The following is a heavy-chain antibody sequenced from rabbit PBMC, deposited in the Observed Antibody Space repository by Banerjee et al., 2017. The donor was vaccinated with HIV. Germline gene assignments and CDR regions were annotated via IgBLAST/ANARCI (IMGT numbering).Heavy chain of an antibody. Sequence: QEQLEESGGDLVKPEGSLTLTCTASGFSFSSSYWICWVRQAPGKGPEWIACIYATTSDGIYYASWVNGRFTISKTSSTTVTLQMTSLTDADTATYFCARGLIAGSSDYYLYYFNLWGPGTLVTVS. J-gene: IGHJ4*01. V-gene: IGHV1S45*01. CDR2: IYATTSDGI. CDR3: ARGLIAGSSDYYLYYFNL. CDR1: GFSFSSSYW. D-gene: IGHD8-1*01.